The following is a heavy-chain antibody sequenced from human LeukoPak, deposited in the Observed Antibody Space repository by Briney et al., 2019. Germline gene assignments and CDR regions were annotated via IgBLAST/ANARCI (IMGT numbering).Heavy chain of an antibody. CDR2: IYYSGST. J-gene: IGHJ6*03. Sequence: PSETLSLTCTVSGGSISSYYWSWIRQPPGKGLEWIGYIYYSGSTNYNPSLKSRVTISVDTSKNQFSLKLSSVTAADTAVYYCAREVVVTPYYYYYMDVWGKGTTVTVSS. V-gene: IGHV4-59*01. CDR1: GGSISSYY. D-gene: IGHD2-21*02. CDR3: AREVVVTPYYYYYMDV.